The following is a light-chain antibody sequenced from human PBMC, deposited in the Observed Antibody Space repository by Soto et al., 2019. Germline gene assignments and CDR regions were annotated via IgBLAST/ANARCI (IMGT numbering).Light chain of an antibody. Sequence: QSVLTQPPSASGTPGQRVTISCSGSRSNIGSNYVYWYQQLPGTAPKLLIYRNNQRPSGVPDRFSGSKSGTSVSLAISGLRSEDEADYYCAAWDDSLSGVVFGGGTKVTVL. CDR3: AAWDDSLSGVV. CDR1: RSNIGSNY. V-gene: IGLV1-47*01. J-gene: IGLJ2*01. CDR2: RNN.